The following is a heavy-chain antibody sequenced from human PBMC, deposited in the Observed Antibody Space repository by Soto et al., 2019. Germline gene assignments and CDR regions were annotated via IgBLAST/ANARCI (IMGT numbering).Heavy chain of an antibody. CDR3: ARRSNIAASQFDL. D-gene: IGHD6-25*01. CDR1: GGSINSYY. CDR2: IFHSGST. V-gene: IGHV4-59*01. Sequence: PSETLSLTCTVSGGSINSYYGRWIGQPPGKGLEWIGNIFHSGSTNYKASLKCRVTISLDTPTNQLSLKLNSVTAADTAVYYCARRSNIAASQFDLWAQGTLVTFSS. J-gene: IGHJ4*02.